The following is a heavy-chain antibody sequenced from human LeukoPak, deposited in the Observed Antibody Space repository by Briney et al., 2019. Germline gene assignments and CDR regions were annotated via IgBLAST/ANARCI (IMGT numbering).Heavy chain of an antibody. D-gene: IGHD5-18*01. CDR3: ARGRIQLDSWEVDY. CDR2: MNPNSGNT. J-gene: IGHJ4*02. V-gene: IGHV1-8*03. CDR1: GYTFTSYD. Sequence: ASVKVSCKASGYTFTSYDINWVRQATGQRLEWMGWMNPNSGNTGYAQKFQGRVTITRNTSISTAYMELSSLRSEDTAVYYCARGRIQLDSWEVDYWGQGTLVTASS.